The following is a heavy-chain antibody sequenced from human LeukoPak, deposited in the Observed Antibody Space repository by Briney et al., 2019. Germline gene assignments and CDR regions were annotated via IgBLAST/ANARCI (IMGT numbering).Heavy chain of an antibody. J-gene: IGHJ4*02. CDR3: ARGGIAENYYGSGSYYLDY. V-gene: IGHV4-39*07. CDR1: GGSISSSSYY. D-gene: IGHD3-10*01. CDR2: IYYSGST. Sequence: PSETLSPTCTVAGGSISSSSYYWGWIRQPPGKGLEWIGSIYYSGSTYYNPSLKSRVTISVDTSKNHFSLKLNSVNAADTAVYYCARGGIAENYYGSGSYYLDYWGQGTLVTVSS.